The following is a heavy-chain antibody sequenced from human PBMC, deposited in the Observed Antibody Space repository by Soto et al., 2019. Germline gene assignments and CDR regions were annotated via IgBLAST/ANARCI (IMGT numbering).Heavy chain of an antibody. Sequence: ASVKVSCKASGGTFSSYAISWVRQAPGQGLECMGGIILIFGTANYAQKFQGRVTITADESTSTAYMELSSLRSEDTAVYYCARAPGDIRSYHQLLRPGMDVWGQGTTVTVSS. CDR2: IILIFGTA. D-gene: IGHD2-2*01. V-gene: IGHV1-69*13. J-gene: IGHJ6*02. CDR3: ARAPGDIRSYHQLLRPGMDV. CDR1: GGTFSSYA.